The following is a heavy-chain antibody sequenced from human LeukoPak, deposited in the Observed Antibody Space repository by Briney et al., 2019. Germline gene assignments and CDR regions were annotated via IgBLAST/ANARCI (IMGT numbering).Heavy chain of an antibody. J-gene: IGHJ3*02. CDR2: ISNDSVDK. D-gene: IGHD3-3*01. CDR1: GFTFSDYY. Sequence: PGGSLRLSCVGSGFTFSDYYMSWIRQVPGKGLEWVSYISNDSVDKYYVDSVRGRFIISRDNAKKSMYLQMSGLRVEDTAVYYCARRDWVSGAVRAFDIWGQGTMVTVSS. CDR3: ARRDWVSGAVRAFDI. V-gene: IGHV3-11*04.